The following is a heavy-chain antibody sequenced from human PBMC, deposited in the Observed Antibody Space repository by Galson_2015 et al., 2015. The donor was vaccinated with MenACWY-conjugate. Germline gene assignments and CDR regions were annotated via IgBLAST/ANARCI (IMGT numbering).Heavy chain of an antibody. V-gene: IGHV3-23*01. Sequence: SLRLSCAASGFTFRNYAMNWVRQTPGKGLEWVSSVSSSAYTTYYADSVKGRFTVSRDDSQNTLYLQMNSLRADDTAVYYCARVPRQTYDSRGYYFDSWGQGTLVTVSS. J-gene: IGHJ4*02. CDR3: ARVPRQTYDSRGYYFDS. CDR2: VSSSAYTT. CDR1: GFTFRNYA. D-gene: IGHD3-22*01.